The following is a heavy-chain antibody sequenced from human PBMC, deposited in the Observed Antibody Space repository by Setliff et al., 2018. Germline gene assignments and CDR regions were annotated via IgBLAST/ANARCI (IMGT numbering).Heavy chain of an antibody. V-gene: IGHV3-49*04. CDR2: IRSTPYGGTT. J-gene: IGHJ5*02. CDR1: GFTFGDYA. D-gene: IGHD3-10*01. CDR3: SGVSVSPGPGSGGWFDP. Sequence: GGSLRLSCLGSGFTFGDYAVSWVRQAPGKGLEWISFIRSTPYGGTTEYAASVKGRFTMSRDDSKSIAFLQMNSLTTEDTTIYYCSGVSVSPGPGSGGWFDPWGQGTLVTVSS.